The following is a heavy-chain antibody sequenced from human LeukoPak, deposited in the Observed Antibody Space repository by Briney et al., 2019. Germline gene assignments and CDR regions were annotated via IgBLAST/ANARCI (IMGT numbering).Heavy chain of an antibody. V-gene: IGHV4-59*08. CDR1: GGSISSYY. J-gene: IGHJ4*02. D-gene: IGHD1-26*01. Sequence: SSETLSLTCTVSGGSISSYYWSWIRQPPGKGLEWIGYIYYSGSTNYNPSLKSRVTILVDTSKNQFSLKLSSVTAADTAVYYCARHWSYYGFDYWGQGTLVTVSS. CDR3: ARHWSYYGFDY. CDR2: IYYSGST.